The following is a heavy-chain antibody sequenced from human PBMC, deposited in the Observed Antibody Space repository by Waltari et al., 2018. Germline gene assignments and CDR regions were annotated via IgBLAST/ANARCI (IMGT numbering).Heavy chain of an antibody. J-gene: IGHJ4*01. CDR1: GYTFTSYS. CDR2: SNAYNGHT. Sequence: QVHLVQSGAEVKTPGASVKVSCKASGYTFTSYSFTWVRQAPGQGLEWMGWSNAYNGHTNYAQRFQGRCTMTIDSSTTTAYMELRSLGSDYTAVYYCVRDGSGASFTFNYWGHGTLVTVSS. V-gene: IGHV1-18*01. CDR3: VRDGSGASFTFNY. D-gene: IGHD1-26*01.